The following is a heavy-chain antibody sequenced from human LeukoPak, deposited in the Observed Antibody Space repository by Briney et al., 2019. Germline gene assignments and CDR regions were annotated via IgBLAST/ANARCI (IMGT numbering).Heavy chain of an antibody. D-gene: IGHD4-11*01. V-gene: IGHV4-59*01. J-gene: IGHJ6*03. CDR2: IHYSGST. Sequence: IHYSGSTNYNPSLKSRVTISVDTSKNQFSLKLSSVTAADTAVYYCARASVTYYYYYYMDVWGKGTTVTVSS. CDR3: ARASVTYYYYYYMDV.